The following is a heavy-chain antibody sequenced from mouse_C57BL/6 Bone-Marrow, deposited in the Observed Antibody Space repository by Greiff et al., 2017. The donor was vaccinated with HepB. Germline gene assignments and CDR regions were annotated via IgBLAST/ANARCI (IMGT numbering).Heavy chain of an antibody. CDR3: AREDDYDEGDFDY. CDR2: IYPGDGDT. D-gene: IGHD2-4*01. V-gene: IGHV1-80*01. CDR1: GYAFSSYW. Sequence: VKLQESGAELVKPGASVKISCKASGYAFSSYWMNWVKQRPGKGLEWIGQIYPGDGDTNYNGKFKGKATLTADKSSSTAYMQLSSLTSEDSAVYFCAREDDYDEGDFDYWGQGTTLTVSS. J-gene: IGHJ2*01.